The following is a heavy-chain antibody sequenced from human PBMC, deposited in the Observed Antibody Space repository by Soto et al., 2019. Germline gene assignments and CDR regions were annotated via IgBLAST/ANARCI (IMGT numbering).Heavy chain of an antibody. V-gene: IGHV4-59*08. CDR3: ARHTAHSSSWYDY. D-gene: IGHD6-13*01. CDR1: GGSISSYY. Sequence: LCGGSISSYYWSWIRQPPGKGLEWIGYIYYSGSTNYNPSLKSRVTISVDTSKNQFSLKLSSVTAADTAVYYCARHTAHSSSWYDYWGQGTLVTVSS. J-gene: IGHJ4*02. CDR2: IYYSGST.